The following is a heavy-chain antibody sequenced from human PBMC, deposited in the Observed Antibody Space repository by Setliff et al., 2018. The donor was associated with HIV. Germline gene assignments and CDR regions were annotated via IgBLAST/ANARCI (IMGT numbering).Heavy chain of an antibody. Sequence: ASMKVSCKASGYSFTSYTIHWVRQAPGQRLEWMGWINAGNGNTKYSQKFRGRVTFTRDTSASTAYMELSGLGFEDTAVYYCARLSSAAMWGGGAFDIWGQGTMVTVSS. V-gene: IGHV1-3*01. CDR3: ARLSSAAMWGGGAFDI. CDR1: GYSFTSYT. D-gene: IGHD2-2*01. CDR2: INAGNGNT. J-gene: IGHJ3*02.